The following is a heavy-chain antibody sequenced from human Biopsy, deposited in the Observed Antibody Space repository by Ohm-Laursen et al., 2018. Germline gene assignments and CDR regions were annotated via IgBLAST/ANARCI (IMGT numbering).Heavy chain of an antibody. CDR2: IYPGGST. J-gene: IGHJ3*01. V-gene: IGHV4-4*07. CDR3: AGVVLGPTNDAFDL. Sequence: TLSLTCNVSGGDINHYYWSWIRQPAGKGLEWIGRIYPGGSTNYNPSPKSRVTMLVDTSKKKLSLRLWSVTAADTAMYYCAGVVLGPTNDAFDLWGQGTMVVVSS. CDR1: GGDINHYY. D-gene: IGHD3-22*01.